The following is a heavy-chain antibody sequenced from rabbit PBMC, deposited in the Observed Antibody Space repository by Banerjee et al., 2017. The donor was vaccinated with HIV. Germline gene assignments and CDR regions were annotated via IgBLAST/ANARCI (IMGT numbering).Heavy chain of an antibody. CDR2: VYAGVSGDT. J-gene: IGHJ4*01. CDR1: GFSFSDGYY. V-gene: IGHV1S40*01. CDR3: ARDLGDAVTGYYLFYFNL. Sequence: QSLEESGGDLVKPGASLTLTCTASGFSFSDGYYMCWVRQAPGKGPEWIACVYAGVSGDTYYASWAKGRFTISKASSTTVTLQMTSLTAADTATYFCARDLGDAVTGYYLFYFNLWGQGTLVTVS. D-gene: IGHD8-1*01.